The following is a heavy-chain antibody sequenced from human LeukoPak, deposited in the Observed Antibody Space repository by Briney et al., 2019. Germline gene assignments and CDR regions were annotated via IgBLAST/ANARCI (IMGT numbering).Heavy chain of an antibody. D-gene: IGHD5-12*01. Sequence: PSQTLSLTCTVSGGSISSGDYYWSWIRQHPGKGLEWIGYIYYSGSTYYNPSLKSRVTISVDTSKNQFSLKLSSVTAADTAVYYCARAPIRISYSGYDFPRNYYYGMDVWGQGTTVTVSS. V-gene: IGHV4-31*03. J-gene: IGHJ6*02. CDR3: ARAPIRISYSGYDFPRNYYYGMDV. CDR2: IYYSGST. CDR1: GGSISSGDYY.